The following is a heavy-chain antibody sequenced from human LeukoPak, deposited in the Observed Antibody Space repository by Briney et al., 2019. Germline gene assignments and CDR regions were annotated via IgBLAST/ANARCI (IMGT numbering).Heavy chain of an antibody. D-gene: IGHD3-22*01. CDR3: ARAPSEVGGYFPEYFRH. CDR1: GFTFSSYW. J-gene: IGHJ1*01. V-gene: IGHV3-74*01. CDR2: IKSDGST. Sequence: GGSLRLSCAASGFTFSSYWMHWVRQAPGKGLGWVSRIKSDGSTNYADSVKGRFTISRNNTKNRVSLQINSLRTEDTGVYYCARAPSEVGGYFPEYFRHWGQGTLVTVSS.